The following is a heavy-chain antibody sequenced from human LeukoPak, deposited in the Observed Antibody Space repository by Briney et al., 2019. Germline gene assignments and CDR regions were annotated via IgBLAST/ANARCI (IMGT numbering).Heavy chain of an antibody. CDR3: AGEYSSAVGY. CDR2: IHYSGTA. D-gene: IGHD3-22*01. Sequence: PSETLSLTCTVSGVSIITNTYHWGWVRQPPGKGLEWIASIHYSGTACYRPPLRSRLTISADTSKNQFSLKLRSVAAADTAVYYCAGEYSSAVGYWGQGTLVTVSS. J-gene: IGHJ4*02. V-gene: IGHV4-39*01. CDR1: GVSIITNTYH.